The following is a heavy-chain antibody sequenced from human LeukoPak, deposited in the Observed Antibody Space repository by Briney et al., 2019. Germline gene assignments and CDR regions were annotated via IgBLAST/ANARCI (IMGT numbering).Heavy chain of an antibody. Sequence: SLRLSCAASGFDFDDYAMHWVRQAPGKGLEWVSSISWNSDTIYYADSVKGRFIISRDNAKNSLYLQMDSLRAEDTAFYYCAKDGRWLQLEYYFDYWGQGTLVTVSS. CDR3: AKDGRWLQLEYYFDY. D-gene: IGHD5-24*01. V-gene: IGHV3-9*01. J-gene: IGHJ4*02. CDR1: GFDFDDYA. CDR2: ISWNSDTI.